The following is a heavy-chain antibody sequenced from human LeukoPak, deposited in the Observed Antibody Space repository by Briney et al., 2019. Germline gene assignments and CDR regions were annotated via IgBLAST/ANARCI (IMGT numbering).Heavy chain of an antibody. CDR1: GYSFTSYW. D-gene: IGHD3-22*01. Sequence: GASLKISCKGSGYSFTSYWIGWVRQMPGKGLEWMGIIYPGDSDTRYSPSFQGQVTISADKSISTAYLQWSSLKASDTAMYYCARRLRYYYDSSGYYYDDAFDIWGQGTMVTVSS. J-gene: IGHJ3*02. V-gene: IGHV5-51*01. CDR2: IYPGDSDT. CDR3: ARRLRYYYDSSGYYYDDAFDI.